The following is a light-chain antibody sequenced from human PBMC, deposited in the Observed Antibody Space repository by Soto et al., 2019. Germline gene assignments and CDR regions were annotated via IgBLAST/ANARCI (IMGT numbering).Light chain of an antibody. CDR2: DAS. V-gene: IGKV3-15*01. Sequence: EIVMTQSPATLSVSPGVGATLSCRASQGIVSTLAWYQHKPGQTPRLLIYDASTRATGVPARFSGHESGTEFTRTINSLQSEDFAVYYCQRYNNWPLTFGGGTKVESK. CDR1: QGIVST. CDR3: QRYNNWPLT. J-gene: IGKJ4*01.